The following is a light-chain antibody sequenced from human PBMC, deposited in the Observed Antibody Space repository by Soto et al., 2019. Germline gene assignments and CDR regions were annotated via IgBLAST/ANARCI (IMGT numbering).Light chain of an antibody. V-gene: IGKV3-11*01. Sequence: EIVLTQSPATLSLSPGERATLSCRASQSVSSYLAWYQQKPGQAPRLLIYDASNRATGIPARFSGSGSGTDFPLTISSLEPEDFAVYYCQQRSNWPTTFDQGTKVEIK. CDR3: QQRSNWPTT. CDR1: QSVSSY. J-gene: IGKJ1*01. CDR2: DAS.